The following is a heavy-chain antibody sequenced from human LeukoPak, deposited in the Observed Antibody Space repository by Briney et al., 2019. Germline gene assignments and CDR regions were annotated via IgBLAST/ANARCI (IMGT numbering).Heavy chain of an antibody. CDR3: VKEHVGRAFTRSFEI. D-gene: IGHD3-10*01. V-gene: IGHV3-23*01. CDR1: GFTFSSYA. Sequence: AGGSLRLSCAASGFTFSSYAMSWVRQAPGKGLEWVSAISGSGGSTYYADSVKGRFTISRDNYKNTVDLHINSPRAEDTAIYYCVKEHVGRAFTRSFEIWGQGTVVTVSS. J-gene: IGHJ3*02. CDR2: ISGSGGST.